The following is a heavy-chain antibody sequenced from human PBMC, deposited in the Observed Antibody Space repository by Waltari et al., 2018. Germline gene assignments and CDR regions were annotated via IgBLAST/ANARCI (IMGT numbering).Heavy chain of an antibody. CDR2: INEDETER. CDR1: GFDLDVYW. V-gene: IGHV3-7*01. Sequence: EVQLVESGGDLVQPGGSLRLSGGASGFDLDVYWMSWVRQAPGKGLEWVANINEDETERYYADSVRGRFTISRDNDQKALYLRMNSLRAEDTAVYYCVRDHERGRYGMDVWGQGTTVTVSS. J-gene: IGHJ6*02. CDR3: VRDHERGRYGMDV. D-gene: IGHD3-16*01.